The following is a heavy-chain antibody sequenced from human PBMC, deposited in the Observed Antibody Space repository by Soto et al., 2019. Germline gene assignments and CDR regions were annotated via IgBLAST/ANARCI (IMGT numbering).Heavy chain of an antibody. J-gene: IGHJ6*02. CDR1: GFTFTSSA. D-gene: IGHD3-16*01. CDR2: IVVGSGNT. CDR3: ARDYDYVWGSESYYYYGMDV. Sequence: SVKVSCKSSGFTFTSSAMQWVRQARGQRLEWIGWIVVGSGNTNYAQKLQGRVTMTTDTSTSTAYMELRSLRSDDTAVYYCARDYDYVWGSESYYYYGMDVWGQGTTVTVSS. V-gene: IGHV1-58*02.